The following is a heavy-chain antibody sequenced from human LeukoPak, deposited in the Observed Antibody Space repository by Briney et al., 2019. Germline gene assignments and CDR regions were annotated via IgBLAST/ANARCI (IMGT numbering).Heavy chain of an antibody. CDR1: VYTFTGYY. D-gene: IGHD2-2*01. CDR3: ARDHCRSTSRSMFDY. V-gene: IGHV1-2*02. J-gene: IGHJ4*02. CDR2: INPNSGGT. Sequence: ASVKVSCTPSVYTFTGYYMHWVRQAPRQQPEWMGWINPNSGGTNYAQKFQGRVTMTRDTSISTAYMELSRLRSDDTAVYYCARDHCRSTSRSMFDYWGQGTLVTVSS.